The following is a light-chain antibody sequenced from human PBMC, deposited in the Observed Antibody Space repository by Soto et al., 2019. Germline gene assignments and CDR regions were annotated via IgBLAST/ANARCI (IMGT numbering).Light chain of an antibody. V-gene: IGLV2-14*01. CDR1: STDIGAYNY. CDR3: NSYTTLSNRV. CDR2: EVT. J-gene: IGLJ1*01. Sequence: QSALTQPASVSGFPGQSITISCTGTSTDIGAYNYVSWYQQHPGKAPKLLIYEVTNRPSGVSNRFSGSKSGNTASLTISGLQAEDEANYYCNSYTTLSNRVFGTGTKLTVL.